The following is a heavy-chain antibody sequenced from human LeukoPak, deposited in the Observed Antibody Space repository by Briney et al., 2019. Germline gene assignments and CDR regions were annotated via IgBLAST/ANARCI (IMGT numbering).Heavy chain of an antibody. D-gene: IGHD2-15*01. V-gene: IGHV4-31*03. Sequence: PSQTLCLTCTVSGGSISSGGYYWSWIRQHPGKGLEWIGYIYYSGSTYYNPSLKSRVTISVDTSKNQFSLKLSSVTAADTAVYYCARSSTLLLDYWGQGTLVTVSS. CDR3: ARSSTLLLDY. J-gene: IGHJ4*02. CDR1: GGSISSGGYY. CDR2: IYYSGST.